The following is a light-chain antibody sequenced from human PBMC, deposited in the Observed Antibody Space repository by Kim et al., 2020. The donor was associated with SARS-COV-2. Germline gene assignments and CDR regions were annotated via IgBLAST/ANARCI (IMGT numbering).Light chain of an antibody. CDR2: LNSDGNY. CDR3: QTWGPGIRV. CDR1: SGHSNYA. J-gene: IGLJ3*02. V-gene: IGLV4-69*01. Sequence: QLVLTQSPSASASLGASVKLTCTLSSGHSNYAIAWHQQQPAKGPRYLMKLNSDGNYIKGDGIPDRFSGSSSGAERYLSISSLQSEDEADYYCQTWGPGIRVFGGGTQLTVL.